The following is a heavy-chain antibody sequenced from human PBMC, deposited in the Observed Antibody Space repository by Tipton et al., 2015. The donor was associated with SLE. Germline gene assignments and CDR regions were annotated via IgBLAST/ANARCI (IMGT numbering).Heavy chain of an antibody. Sequence: TLSLTCTVSGASISSYYWSWIRQPPGKGLEWIGYIYYSGSTIHNPSLRSRVTISVDTSKDQLSLQLSSVTTADTAVYYCARGDPQGLEPFDYWGQGTLVTVSS. J-gene: IGHJ4*02. CDR3: ARGDPQGLEPFDY. CDR1: GASISSYY. CDR2: IYYSGST. V-gene: IGHV4-59*01. D-gene: IGHD1-1*01.